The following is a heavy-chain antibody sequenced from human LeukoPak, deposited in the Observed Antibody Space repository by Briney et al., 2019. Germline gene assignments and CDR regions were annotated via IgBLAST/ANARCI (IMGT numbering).Heavy chain of an antibody. J-gene: IGHJ3*02. D-gene: IGHD2-21*01. Sequence: GGSLRLSCAASGFTFSSHDMHWVRQTTGKGLEWVLGIGTAGDPYYLDSVKGRFTISRENAKKSLYLQMNSLRAGDTAVYYCARSRTLWGAFDIWGQGTMVTVSS. V-gene: IGHV3-13*05. CDR1: GFTFSSHD. CDR3: ARSRTLWGAFDI. CDR2: IGTAGDP.